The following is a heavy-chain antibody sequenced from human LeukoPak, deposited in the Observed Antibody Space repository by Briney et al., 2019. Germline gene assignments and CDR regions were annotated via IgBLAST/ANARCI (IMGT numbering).Heavy chain of an antibody. CDR3: ARGPVRSGYYRDFDY. CDR2: IYHSGST. Sequence: PSGTLSLTCAVSGGSISSSNWWSWVRQPPGKGLEWIGEIYHSGSTNYNPSLKSRVTISVDKSKNQFSPKLSSVTAADTAVYYCARGPVRSGYYRDFDYWGQGTLVTVSS. V-gene: IGHV4-4*02. J-gene: IGHJ4*02. D-gene: IGHD3-22*01. CDR1: GGSISSSNW.